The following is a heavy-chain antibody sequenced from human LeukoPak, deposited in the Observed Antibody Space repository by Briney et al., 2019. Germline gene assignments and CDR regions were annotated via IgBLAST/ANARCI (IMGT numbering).Heavy chain of an antibody. CDR2: ISTYNGNT. CDR3: AREGRLLTFFSSSPKYFDL. V-gene: IGHV1-18*01. D-gene: IGHD6-13*01. J-gene: IGHJ2*01. CDR1: GYTFTKYG. Sequence: GASVKVSCKASGYTFTKYGITWVRQAPGQGLEWMGWISTYNGNTNYAQKLQGRVTMTTDTSTSTAYMELRSLRSDDTAVYYCAREGRLLTFFSSSPKYFDLWGRGTLVTVSS.